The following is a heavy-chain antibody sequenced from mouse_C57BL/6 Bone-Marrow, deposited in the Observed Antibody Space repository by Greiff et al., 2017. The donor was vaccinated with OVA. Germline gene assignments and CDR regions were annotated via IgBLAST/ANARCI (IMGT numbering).Heavy chain of an antibody. J-gene: IGHJ2*01. D-gene: IGHD2-1*01. CDR1: GYTFTDYE. V-gene: IGHV1-15*01. CDR2: IDPETGGT. CDR3: TRRDLLCDY. Sequence: VQLQQSGAELVRPGASVTLSCKASGYTFTDYEMHWVKQTPVHGLEWIGAIDPETGGTDYNQKFTGKAILTSDKSSSTAYMELRSLTSEDSAVYYCTRRDLLCDYWCQGTTLTVSS.